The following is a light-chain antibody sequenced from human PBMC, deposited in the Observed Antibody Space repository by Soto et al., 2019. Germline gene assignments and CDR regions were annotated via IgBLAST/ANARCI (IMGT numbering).Light chain of an antibody. CDR1: SSDVGGYNY. CDR3: SSYISSSTFVV. Sequence: QSALTQPRSVSGSPGQSVTISCTGTSSDVGGYNYVSWYQQHPGKAPKLMIYEVTRRPSGVPDRFSGSKSGNTASLTISGLQAEDEADYYCSSYISSSTFVVFGGGTKLTVL. V-gene: IGLV2-11*01. CDR2: EVT. J-gene: IGLJ2*01.